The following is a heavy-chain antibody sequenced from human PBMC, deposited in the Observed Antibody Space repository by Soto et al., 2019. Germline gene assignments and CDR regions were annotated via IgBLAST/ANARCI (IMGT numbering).Heavy chain of an antibody. J-gene: IGHJ6*02. CDR3: AREEGRGVRGVMYYYYGMDV. CDR2: ISSSSSYI. D-gene: IGHD3-10*01. CDR1: GFTFSSYS. V-gene: IGHV3-21*01. Sequence: KPGGSLRLSCAASGFTFSSYSMNWVRQAPGKGLEWVSSISSSSSYIYYADSVKGRSTISRDNAKNSLYLQMNRLRAEDTAVYYCAREEGRGVRGVMYYYYGMDVWGQGTTVTVSS.